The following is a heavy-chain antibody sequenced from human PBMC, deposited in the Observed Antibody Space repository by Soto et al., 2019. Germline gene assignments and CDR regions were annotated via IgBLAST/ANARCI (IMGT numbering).Heavy chain of an antibody. V-gene: IGHV4-59*01. J-gene: IGHJ6*02. CDR1: GGSISSYY. CDR3: ASSAGYGDYEDYYYYGMDV. CDR2: IYYSGST. D-gene: IGHD4-17*01. Sequence: PSATLSRTCTVSGGSISSYYWSLLRQPPGKGLEWFGYIYYSGSTNYNPSLKSRVTISVDTSKNQFSLKLSSVTAADTAVYYCASSAGYGDYEDYYYYGMDVWGQGTTVT.